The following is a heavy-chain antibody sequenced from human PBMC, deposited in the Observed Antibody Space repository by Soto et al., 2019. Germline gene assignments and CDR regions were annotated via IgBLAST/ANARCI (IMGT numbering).Heavy chain of an antibody. CDR2: IYTSGST. CDR1: GGSISSYY. Sequence: PSETLSLTCTVSGGSISSYYWSWIRQPAGKGLEWIGRIYTSGSTNYNPSLKSRVTMSVDTSKNQFPLKLSSVTAADTAVYYCASRAVAGWFDPWGQGTLVTVSS. D-gene: IGHD6-19*01. V-gene: IGHV4-4*07. J-gene: IGHJ5*02. CDR3: ASRAVAGWFDP.